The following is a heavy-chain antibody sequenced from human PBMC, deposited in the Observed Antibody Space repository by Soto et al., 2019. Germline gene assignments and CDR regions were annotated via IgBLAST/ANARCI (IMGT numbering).Heavy chain of an antibody. CDR2: IYYSGST. Sequence: PSETLSLTCTVSGGSISSYYWTWIRQPPGKGLEWIGYIYYSGSTNYNPSLKSRVTISVDTSKNHFSLRLSSVTAADTAVYYCARQYGTSYFDHWGQGTLVTVSS. V-gene: IGHV4-59*08. CDR1: GGSISSYY. J-gene: IGHJ4*02. D-gene: IGHD2-2*01. CDR3: ARQYGTSYFDH.